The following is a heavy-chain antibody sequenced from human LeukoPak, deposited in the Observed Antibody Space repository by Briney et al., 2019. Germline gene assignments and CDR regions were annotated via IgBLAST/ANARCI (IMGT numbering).Heavy chain of an antibody. CDR2: IYYSGST. J-gene: IGHJ4*02. CDR1: GGSISSSSYY. Sequence: SETLSLTCTVSGGSISSSSYYWGWIRQAPGKGLEWIGSIYYSGSTYYNPSLKSRVTISVDTSKNQFSLKLSSVTAADTAVYYCARDDYGDYGGNYWGQGTLVTVSS. V-gene: IGHV4-39*07. CDR3: ARDDYGDYGGNY. D-gene: IGHD4-17*01.